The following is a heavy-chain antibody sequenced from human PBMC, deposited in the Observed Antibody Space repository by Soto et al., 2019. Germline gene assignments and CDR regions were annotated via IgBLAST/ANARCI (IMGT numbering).Heavy chain of an antibody. CDR3: ARGLYGDYGTYYSYDMDV. D-gene: IGHD4-17*01. CDR1: GGSISRYY. CDR2: INDSGST. J-gene: IGHJ6*02. V-gene: IGHV4-59*01. Sequence: SETLSLTCTVSGGSISRYYWSWIRQPPGKGLEWIGYINDSGSTNYNPSLETRVTISVDTSKDQFSLNLRYATAADTAVYYCARGLYGDYGTYYSYDMDVWGQGTTVTVSS.